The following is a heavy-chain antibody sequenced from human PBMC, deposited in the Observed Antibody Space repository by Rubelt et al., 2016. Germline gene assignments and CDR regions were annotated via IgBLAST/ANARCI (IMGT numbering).Heavy chain of an antibody. Sequence: VQLQESGPGLVKPSETLSLTCTVSGGSISSYYWSWIRQPPGKGLEWIGYIYYTGSTNYIPSLESRVTISVDTSKKQFSLKLNSVTAADTAVYYCACRIGYYGVDVWGQGTTVTVSS. CDR2: IYYTGST. D-gene: IGHD2-15*01. CDR1: GGSISSYY. CDR3: ACRIGYYGVDV. J-gene: IGHJ6*02. V-gene: IGHV4-59*01.